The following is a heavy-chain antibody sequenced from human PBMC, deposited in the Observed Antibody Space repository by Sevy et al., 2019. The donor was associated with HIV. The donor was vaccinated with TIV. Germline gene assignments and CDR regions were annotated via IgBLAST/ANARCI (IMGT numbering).Heavy chain of an antibody. Sequence: GGSLRLSFAASGFTFSDYYMSWIRQAPGKGLEWVSYISSSGSTIYYADSVKGRFTISRDNAKNSLYLQMNSLRAEDTAVYYCARDAPSVDYTDYWGQGTLVTVSS. CDR3: ARDAPSVDYTDY. J-gene: IGHJ4*02. V-gene: IGHV3-11*01. D-gene: IGHD4-4*01. CDR2: ISSSGSTI. CDR1: GFTFSDYY.